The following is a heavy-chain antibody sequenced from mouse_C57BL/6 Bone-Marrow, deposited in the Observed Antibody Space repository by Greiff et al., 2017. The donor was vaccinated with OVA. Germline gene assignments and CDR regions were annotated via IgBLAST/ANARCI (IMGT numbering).Heavy chain of an antibody. Sequence: VQLQQSGPELVKPGASVKISCKASGYTFTDYYMNWVKQSHGKSLEWIGDINPNNGGTSYNQKFKGKATLTVDKSSSTAYMELRSLTSEDSAVYYCARLDGYYPYWGQGTLVTVSA. CDR1: GYTFTDYY. CDR3: ARLDGYYPY. D-gene: IGHD2-3*01. CDR2: INPNNGGT. V-gene: IGHV1-26*01. J-gene: IGHJ3*01.